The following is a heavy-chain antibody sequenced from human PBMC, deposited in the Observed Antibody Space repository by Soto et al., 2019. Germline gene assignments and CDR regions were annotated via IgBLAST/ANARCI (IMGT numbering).Heavy chain of an antibody. Sequence: PGGSLRLSCAASGFTFSSYAMSWVRQAPGKGLEWVSAISGSGGSTYYADSVKGRFTISRDNSKNTLYLQMNSLRAEDTAVYYCAKDPHSSSWYPNWFDPWGQGTLVTVSS. CDR2: ISGSGGST. CDR3: AKDPHSSSWYPNWFDP. J-gene: IGHJ5*02. CDR1: GFTFSSYA. D-gene: IGHD6-13*01. V-gene: IGHV3-23*01.